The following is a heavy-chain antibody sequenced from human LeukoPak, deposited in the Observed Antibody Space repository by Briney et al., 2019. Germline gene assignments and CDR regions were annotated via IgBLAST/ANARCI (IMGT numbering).Heavy chain of an antibody. Sequence: PSETLSLTCTVSSGSISSISYYWGWIRQPPGKGLEWIGSIYYSGNTYNNPSLKSRVTISVDTSKNQYSLKLSSVTAADTAVYYCARLWDGYNKHIEYCGQGTPVTVSS. CDR1: SGSISSISYY. CDR3: ARLWDGYNKHIEY. V-gene: IGHV4-39*01. D-gene: IGHD5-24*01. CDR2: IYYSGNT. J-gene: IGHJ4*02.